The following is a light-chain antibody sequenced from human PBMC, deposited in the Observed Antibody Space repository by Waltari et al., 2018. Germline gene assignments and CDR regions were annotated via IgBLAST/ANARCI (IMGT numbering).Light chain of an antibody. J-gene: IGLJ3*02. CDR3: CSYAGGSTLV. Sequence: QSALTQPASVSGSPGQSITISCTGTSSDVGRYNFVSWHQQHPGKAPKLMIYEDSKRPSGISNRFSGSKSGNTASLTISGLQAEDEADYYCCSYAGGSTLVFGGGTRVTVL. CDR1: SSDVGRYNF. V-gene: IGLV2-23*01. CDR2: EDS.